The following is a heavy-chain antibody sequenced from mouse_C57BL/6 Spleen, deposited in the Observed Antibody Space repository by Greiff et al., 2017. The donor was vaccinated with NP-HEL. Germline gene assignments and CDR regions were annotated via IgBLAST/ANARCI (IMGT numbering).Heavy chain of an antibody. Sequence: VQLQQPGAELVMPGASVKLSCKASGYTFTSYWMHWVKQRPGQGLEWIGEIDPSDSYTNYNQKFKGKSTLTVDKSSSTAYMQLSSLTSEDSAVYYCARGWSNYLGYWGQGTLVTVSA. CDR1: GYTFTSYW. V-gene: IGHV1-69*01. D-gene: IGHD2-5*01. CDR2: IDPSDSYT. J-gene: IGHJ3*01. CDR3: ARGWSNYLGY.